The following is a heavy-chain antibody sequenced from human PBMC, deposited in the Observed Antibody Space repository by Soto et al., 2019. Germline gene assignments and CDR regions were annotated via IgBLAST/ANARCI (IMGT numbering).Heavy chain of an antibody. CDR1: GGSFSGYY. D-gene: IGHD6-19*01. CDR3: ARVWGYSSGWYPGRRYYFDY. V-gene: IGHV4-34*01. Sequence: QVQLQQWGAGLLKPSETLSLTCAVYGGSFSGYYWSWIRQPPGKGLEWIGEINHSGSTNYNPSLKSRVTISVDTCKTQFSLKLSSVTAADTAVYYGARVWGYSSGWYPGRRYYFDYWGQGTLVTVSS. CDR2: INHSGST. J-gene: IGHJ4*02.